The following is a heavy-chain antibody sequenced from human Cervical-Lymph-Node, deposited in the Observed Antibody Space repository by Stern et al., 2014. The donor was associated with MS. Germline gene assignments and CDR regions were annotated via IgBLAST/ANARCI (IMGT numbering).Heavy chain of an antibody. Sequence: VQLVQSGGGVVQPGRSLRLSCAASGFTFSSYAMHWVRQAPGQGLEWVAVIWTDCGNKNYAHSVKGRFTISRDTSENTLYLQLNSLRAEDAAVYYCSRDSYSSSWYNYFDSWGQGTLVTVSS. V-gene: IGHV3-33*04. D-gene: IGHD6-13*01. CDR2: IWTDCGNK. J-gene: IGHJ4*02. CDR3: SRDSYSSSWYNYFDS. CDR1: GFTFSSYA.